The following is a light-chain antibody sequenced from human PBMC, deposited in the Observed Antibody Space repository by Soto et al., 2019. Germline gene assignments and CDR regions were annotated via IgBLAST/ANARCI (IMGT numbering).Light chain of an antibody. CDR3: QQHESRPTWP. V-gene: IGKV1-33*01. CDR1: QDIDKN. Sequence: IQLTQSPSSLSASVGDSVTITCRASQDIDKNLNWYQHRPGEAPKLLIYVASYLETGVPARFSGSGSGTDFSFTITSLQPEDSATYYCQQHESRPTWPFGQGTRLEI. J-gene: IGKJ5*01. CDR2: VAS.